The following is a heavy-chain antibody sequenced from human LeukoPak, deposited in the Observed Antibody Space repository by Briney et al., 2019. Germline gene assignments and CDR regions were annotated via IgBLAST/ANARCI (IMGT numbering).Heavy chain of an antibody. J-gene: IGHJ4*02. V-gene: IGHV4-39*07. CDR2: IYYSGST. CDR3: ARGEMATPLDY. Sequence: SETLSLTCTVSGGSISSSSYYWGWIRQPPGKGLEWIGSIYYSGSTYYNPSLKRRVTISVDTSKNQFSLKLSSVTAADTAVYYCARGEMATPLDYWGQGTLVTVSS. CDR1: GGSISSSSYY. D-gene: IGHD5-24*01.